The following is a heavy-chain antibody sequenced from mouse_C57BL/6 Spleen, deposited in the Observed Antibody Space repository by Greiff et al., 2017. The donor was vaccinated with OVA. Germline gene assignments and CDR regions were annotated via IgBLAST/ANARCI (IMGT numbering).Heavy chain of an antibody. J-gene: IGHJ4*01. CDR1: GYTFTSYW. V-gene: IGHV1-69*01. CDR3: ARGYYSNPSYAMDY. Sequence: VKLQQPGAELVMPGASVKLSCKASGYTFTSYWMHWVKQRPGQGLEWIGEIDPSDSYTNYNQKFKGKSTLTVDKSSSTAYMQLSSLTSEDSAVYYCARGYYSNPSYAMDYWGQGTSVTVSS. CDR2: IDPSDSYT. D-gene: IGHD2-5*01.